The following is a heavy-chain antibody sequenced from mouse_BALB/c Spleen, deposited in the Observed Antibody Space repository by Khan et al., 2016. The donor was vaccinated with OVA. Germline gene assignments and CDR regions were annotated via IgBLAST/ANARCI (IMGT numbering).Heavy chain of an antibody. CDR1: GYSITSDYA. Sequence: EVQLQESGPGLVKPSQSLSLTCTVTGYSITSDYAWNWIRQFPGNKLEWMGYISYSGRTSYTPSLKSRISITRDTSTNQFFLQLNSVTTEDTATXYWVSGRAYWGQGTLVTVSA. V-gene: IGHV3-2*02. CDR3: VSGRAY. CDR2: ISYSGRT. J-gene: IGHJ3*01.